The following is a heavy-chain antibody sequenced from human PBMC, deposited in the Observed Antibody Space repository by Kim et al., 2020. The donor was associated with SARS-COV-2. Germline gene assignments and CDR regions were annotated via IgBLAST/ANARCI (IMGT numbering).Heavy chain of an antibody. CDR1: GFSFSTSA. CDR2: IGKDGRHE. CDR3: VRGASLWWYFDL. J-gene: IGHJ2*01. V-gene: IGHV3-30*04. Sequence: GGSLRLSCEVSGFSFSTSAMHWVRQAPGKGLEWVAVIGKDGRHENYGDSVKGRFTISRDNFKNTLYLQMNRLRVEYTSVFYCVRGASLWWYFDLWGRGTLVTVSS. D-gene: IGHD5-18*01.